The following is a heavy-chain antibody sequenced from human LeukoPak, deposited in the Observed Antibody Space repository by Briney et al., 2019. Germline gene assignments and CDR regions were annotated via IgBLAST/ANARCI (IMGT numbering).Heavy chain of an antibody. V-gene: IGHV3-9*01. CDR3: AKSSLIAAGSYYFDY. J-gene: IGHJ4*02. CDR1: GFTFDDYA. D-gene: IGHD6-13*01. Sequence: GGSLRLSCAASGFTFDDYAMHWVRQAPGKGLEWVSGISWNSGSIGYADSVKGRFTISRDNAKNSLYLQMNSLRAEDTALYYSAKSSLIAAGSYYFDYWGQGTLVTVS. CDR2: ISWNSGSI.